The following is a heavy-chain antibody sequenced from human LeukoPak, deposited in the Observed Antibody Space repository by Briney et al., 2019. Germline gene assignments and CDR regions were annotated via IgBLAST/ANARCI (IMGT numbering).Heavy chain of an antibody. V-gene: IGHV3-7*01. Sequence: GGSLRLSCAASGFTFSSYWMSWVRQAPGKGLEWVANIKQDGSEKYYVDSVKGRFTISRDNAKNSLYLQMNSLRAEDTVVYYCAKGMDYVLTFPYDYWGQGTLVTVSS. CDR1: GFTFSSYW. J-gene: IGHJ4*02. CDR2: IKQDGSEK. D-gene: IGHD2/OR15-2a*01. CDR3: AKGMDYVLTFPYDY.